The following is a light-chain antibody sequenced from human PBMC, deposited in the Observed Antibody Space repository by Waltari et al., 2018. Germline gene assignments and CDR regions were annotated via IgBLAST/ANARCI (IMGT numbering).Light chain of an antibody. Sequence: EIVLTQSPGTLSLSPGESATLSCRASQSVRGSLAWYQQKAGQAPRLLIYGVSSRATGIPERFSGSGSGTDFSLTISRLEPEDFAVYYCQHYVRLPATFGQGTKVEIK. CDR3: QHYVRLPAT. CDR1: QSVRGS. J-gene: IGKJ1*01. CDR2: GVS. V-gene: IGKV3-20*01.